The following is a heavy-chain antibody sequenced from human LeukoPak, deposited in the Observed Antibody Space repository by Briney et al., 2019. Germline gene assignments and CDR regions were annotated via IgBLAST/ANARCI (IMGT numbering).Heavy chain of an antibody. D-gene: IGHD3-10*01. J-gene: IGHJ4*02. V-gene: IGHV3-30*04. CDR2: ISYDGSNK. CDR1: GFTFSSYA. CDR3: ARDPDYYGSGSLTYYFDY. Sequence: PGGSLRLSCAASGFTFSSYAMHWVRQAPGEGLEWVAVISYDGSNKYYADSVKGRFTISRDNSKNTLYLQMNSLRAEDTAVYYCARDPDYYGSGSLTYYFDYWGQGTLVTVSS.